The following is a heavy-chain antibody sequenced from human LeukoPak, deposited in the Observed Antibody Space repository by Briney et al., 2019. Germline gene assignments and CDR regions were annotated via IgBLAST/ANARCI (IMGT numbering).Heavy chain of an antibody. V-gene: IGHV3-48*01. J-gene: IGHJ3*02. Sequence: GGSLRLSCAASGLAFSRSAMNWLRQTPGEGLEWLSYSSASSSDVYYADSVKGRFTISRDNAKSSLYLQMNSLTAEDTAIYFCARGRDHAFDIWGQGTRVTVSS. CDR1: GLAFSRSA. CDR3: ARGRDHAFDI. CDR2: SSASSSDV.